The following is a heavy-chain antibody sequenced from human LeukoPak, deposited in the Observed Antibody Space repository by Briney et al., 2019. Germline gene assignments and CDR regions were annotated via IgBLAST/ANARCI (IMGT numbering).Heavy chain of an antibody. J-gene: IGHJ4*02. V-gene: IGHV4-31*03. CDR2: IYYTGST. Sequence: PSQTLSLTCTVSGGSISSGGYYWSWIRQHPGKGLECIGDIYYTGSTYYNPSLKTRVTISVDTSKHQFSLKLRSVTAADKAVYYCARGPLVNFWSGYYYFDYWGQGTLVTVSS. CDR1: GGSISSGGYY. D-gene: IGHD3-3*01. CDR3: ARGPLVNFWSGYYYFDY.